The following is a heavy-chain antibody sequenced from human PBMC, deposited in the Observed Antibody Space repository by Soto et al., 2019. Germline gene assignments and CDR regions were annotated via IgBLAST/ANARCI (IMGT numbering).Heavy chain of an antibody. J-gene: IGHJ4*02. CDR2: MSGSSRTT. CDR1: GLTFSNYA. Sequence: EVRLLESGGGLVKPGGSLRLSCATSGLTFSNYAMSWVRQAPGGGLAWVSSMSGSSRTTYYAASVKGRFTISRDRSKNTLYLQMSSLRAEDTALYYCAKNQERELPRVIDFWGQGTLVTVSS. CDR3: AKNQERELPRVIDF. V-gene: IGHV3-23*01. D-gene: IGHD1-7*01.